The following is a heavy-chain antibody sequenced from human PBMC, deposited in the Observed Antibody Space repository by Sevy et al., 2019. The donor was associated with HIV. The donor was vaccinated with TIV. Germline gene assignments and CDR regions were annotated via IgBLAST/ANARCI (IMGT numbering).Heavy chain of an antibody. CDR2: ISGSGGLT. Sequence: GGSLREKPPPPPLTSRAFAMSWVRQTPEKGLEWVSSISGSGGLTHYADSVKGRFTISRDKSQGTVYLQMNSLAVDDTAVYYCAKPNWNFRADWFDTWGQGTLVTVSS. D-gene: IGHD1-7*01. V-gene: IGHV3-23*01. CDR1: PLTSRAFA. CDR3: AKPNWNFRADWFDT. J-gene: IGHJ5*02.